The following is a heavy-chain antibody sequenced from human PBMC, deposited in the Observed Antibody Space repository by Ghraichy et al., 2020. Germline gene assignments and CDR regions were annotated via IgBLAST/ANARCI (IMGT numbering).Heavy chain of an antibody. CDR1: GFTVSSNY. Sequence: GGSLRLSCAASGFTVSSNYMSWVRQAPGKGLEWVSVIYSGGSTYYADSVKGRFTISRDNSKNTLDLQMDSLRAEDTAVYYCARGGSSWDTEGLYYFDYWGQGTLVTVSS. J-gene: IGHJ4*02. V-gene: IGHV3-53*01. D-gene: IGHD6-13*01. CDR2: IYSGGST. CDR3: ARGGSSWDTEGLYYFDY.